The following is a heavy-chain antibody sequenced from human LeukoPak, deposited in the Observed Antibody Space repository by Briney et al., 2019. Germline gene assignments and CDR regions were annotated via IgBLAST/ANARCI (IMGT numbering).Heavy chain of an antibody. J-gene: IGHJ4*02. CDR3: AKRATAGGFDS. D-gene: IGHD6-13*01. Sequence: GGSLRLSCEATGFSFSSYAMSWVRQAPGEGLEWVSATSGSGDSADYADAVKGRFTISRDNSKSTLYLLMTSLRVDDTALYYCAKRATAGGFDSWGQGTLVTVSS. CDR1: GFSFSSYA. CDR2: TSGSGDSA. V-gene: IGHV3-23*01.